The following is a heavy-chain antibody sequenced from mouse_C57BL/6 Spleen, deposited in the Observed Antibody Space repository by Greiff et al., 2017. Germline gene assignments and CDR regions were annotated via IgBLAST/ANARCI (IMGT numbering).Heavy chain of an antibody. V-gene: IGHV1-19*01. J-gene: IGHJ1*03. Sequence: VQLQQSGPVLVKPGASVKMSCKASGYTFTDYYMNWVKQSHGKSLEWIGVINPYNGGTSYNQKFKGKATLTVDKSSSTAYMELNSLTSEDSAFYYCARDSLTGDWYFDYWGTGTTVTVSS. D-gene: IGHD4-1*01. CDR1: GYTFTDYY. CDR2: INPYNGGT. CDR3: ARDSLTGDWYFDY.